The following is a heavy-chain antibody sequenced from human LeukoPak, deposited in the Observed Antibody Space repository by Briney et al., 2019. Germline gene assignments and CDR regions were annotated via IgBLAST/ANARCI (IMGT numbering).Heavy chain of an antibody. CDR3: ARALPYYYGSGSYYNSAFDI. Sequence: ASVKVSCKASGYTFTSYYMHWVRQAPGEGLEWMGIINPSGGSTSYAQKFQGRVTMTRDMSTSTVYMELSSLRSEDTAVYYCARALPYYYGSGSYYNSAFDIWGQGTMVTVSS. CDR2: INPSGGST. J-gene: IGHJ3*02. CDR1: GYTFTSYY. D-gene: IGHD3-10*01. V-gene: IGHV1-46*01.